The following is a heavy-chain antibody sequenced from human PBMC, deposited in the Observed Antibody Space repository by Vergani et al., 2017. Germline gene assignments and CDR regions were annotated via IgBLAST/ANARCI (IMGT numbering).Heavy chain of an antibody. V-gene: IGHV3-30-3*01. CDR1: GFTFSSYA. CDR2: ISYDGSNK. Sequence: VQLLESGGGLAQPGGSLRLSCAASGFTFSSYAMHWVRQAPGKGLEWVAVISYDGSNKYYADSVKGRFTISRDNSKNTLYLQMNSLRAEDTAVYYCARGASGDYVSSFDYWGQGTLVTVSS. CDR3: ARGASGDYVSSFDY. D-gene: IGHD4-17*01. J-gene: IGHJ4*02.